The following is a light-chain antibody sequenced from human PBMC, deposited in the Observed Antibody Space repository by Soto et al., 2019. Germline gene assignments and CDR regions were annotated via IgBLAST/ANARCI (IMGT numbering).Light chain of an antibody. Sequence: QSALTRPASMSGSPGQSITISCTGTSSDVGSYNLVSWYQQHPGKAPKLMIYEVSKRPSGVSNRFSGSKSGNTASLTISGLQAEDEADYYCCSYAGSYVFGTGTKVTVL. CDR3: CSYAGSYV. CDR1: SSDVGSYNL. V-gene: IGLV2-23*02. J-gene: IGLJ1*01. CDR2: EVS.